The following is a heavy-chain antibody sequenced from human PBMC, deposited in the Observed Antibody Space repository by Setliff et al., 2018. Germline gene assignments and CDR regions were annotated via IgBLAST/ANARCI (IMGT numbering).Heavy chain of an antibody. V-gene: IGHV4-59*01. CDR2: ISSSGGT. CDR3: ARIWGYGDFSFGY. J-gene: IGHJ4*02. Sequence: PSETLSLTCTVSGGSISGFAWNWIRQFPGKRLEWIGEISSSGGTLYTPSLRSRVSMSVDTSRNQFSLYLTSMTAADTAVYYCARIWGYGDFSFGYWGQGTLVTVSS. CDR1: GGSISGFA. D-gene: IGHD4-17*01.